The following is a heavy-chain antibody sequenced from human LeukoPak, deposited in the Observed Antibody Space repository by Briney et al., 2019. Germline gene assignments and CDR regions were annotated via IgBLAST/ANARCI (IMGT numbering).Heavy chain of an antibody. CDR1: GFTFSSYA. Sequence: GGSLRLSCAASGFTFSSYAMSWVRQAPGKGLEWVSAISGSGGSTYYADSVKGRFTISRDNSKSTLYLQMNSLRAEDTAVYYCAKDQWAVAGHTAIDYWGQGTLVTVSS. CDR3: AKDQWAVAGHTAIDY. J-gene: IGHJ4*02. V-gene: IGHV3-23*01. D-gene: IGHD6-19*01. CDR2: ISGSGGST.